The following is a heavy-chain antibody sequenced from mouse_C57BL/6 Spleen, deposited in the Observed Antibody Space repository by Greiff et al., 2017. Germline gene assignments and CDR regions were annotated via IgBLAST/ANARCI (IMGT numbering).Heavy chain of an antibody. CDR2: IWRGGST. J-gene: IGHJ3*01. CDR1: GFSLTSYG. CDR3: ARSVPWFAY. V-gene: IGHV2-2*01. Sequence: VQLKESGPGLVQPSQSLSITCTVSGFSLTSYGVHWVRQSPGKGLEWLGVIWRGGSTAYNAAFISRLSISKDNSKSQVFFKMNSLQADATAIYCCARSVPWFAYWGQGTLVTVSA.